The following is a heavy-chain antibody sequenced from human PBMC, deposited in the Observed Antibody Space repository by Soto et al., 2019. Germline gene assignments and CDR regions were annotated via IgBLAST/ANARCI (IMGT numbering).Heavy chain of an antibody. J-gene: IGHJ4*02. CDR2: ISSSSSYI. CDR3: ARDLPIVVVPAAIHPIDY. CDR1: GFAFSSYS. Sequence: GGSLRLSCAASGFAFSSYSMNWVRQAPGKGLEWVSSISSSSSYIYYADSVKGRFTISRDNAKNSLYLQMNSLRAEDTAVYYCARDLPIVVVPAAIHPIDYWGQGPLVTVSS. D-gene: IGHD2-2*01. V-gene: IGHV3-21*01.